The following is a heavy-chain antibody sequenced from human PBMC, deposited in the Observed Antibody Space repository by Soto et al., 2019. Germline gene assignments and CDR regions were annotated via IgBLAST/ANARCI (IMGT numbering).Heavy chain of an antibody. J-gene: IGHJ4*02. CDR2: ISYDGSNK. CDR1: GVTFSSYG. CDR3: AKDYAILTGYYIGGATAY. D-gene: IGHD3-9*01. V-gene: IGHV3-30*18. Sequence: SLRLSCAASGVTFSSYGMHWVRQAPGKGLEWVAVISYDGSNKYYADSVKGRFTISRDNSKNTLYLQMNSLRAEDTAVYYCAKDYAILTGYYIGGATAYWGQGPLVTVSP.